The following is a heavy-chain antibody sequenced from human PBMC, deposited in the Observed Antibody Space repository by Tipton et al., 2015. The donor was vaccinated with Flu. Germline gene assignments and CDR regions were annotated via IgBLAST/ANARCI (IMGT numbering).Heavy chain of an antibody. J-gene: IGHJ4*02. Sequence: QLEQSGGGLVQPGGSLRLSCAASGFAFSSYEMNWVRQAPGKGLEWVSHITPSATTRYYADSVKGRFTISRDNAKNSLYLQMNSLRVEDTAVYYCARGFIRLCDYWGQGTLVTVSS. V-gene: IGHV3-48*03. CDR3: ARGFIRLCDY. CDR1: GFAFSSYE. D-gene: IGHD3-16*01. CDR2: ITPSATTR.